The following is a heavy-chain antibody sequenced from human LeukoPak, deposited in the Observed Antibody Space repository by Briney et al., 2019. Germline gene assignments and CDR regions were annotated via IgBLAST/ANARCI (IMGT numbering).Heavy chain of an antibody. CDR2: IYTSGST. Sequence: SETLSLTCTVSGGSISSYYWSWIPQPAGKGLEWIGRIYTSGSTNYNPSLKSRVTMSVDTSKNQFSLKLSSVSAAYTAVYYCARDIGSGWSHFDYWGQGTLVTVSS. D-gene: IGHD6-19*01. V-gene: IGHV4-4*07. CDR1: GGSISSYY. CDR3: ARDIGSGWSHFDY. J-gene: IGHJ4*02.